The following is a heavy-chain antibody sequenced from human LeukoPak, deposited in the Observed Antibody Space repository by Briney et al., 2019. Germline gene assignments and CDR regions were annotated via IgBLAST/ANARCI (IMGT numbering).Heavy chain of an antibody. Sequence: GGSLRLSCAASGFTFSSYSMNWVRQAPGKGLEWVSYISSGSGSIYYADPVKGRFTISRDNAKNSVFLQMNSLRAEDTAVYYCARLPAYCSSTSCYYDYWGQGTLVTVSS. CDR2: ISSGSGSI. J-gene: IGHJ4*02. V-gene: IGHV3-48*04. D-gene: IGHD2-2*01. CDR3: ARLPAYCSSTSCYYDY. CDR1: GFTFSSYS.